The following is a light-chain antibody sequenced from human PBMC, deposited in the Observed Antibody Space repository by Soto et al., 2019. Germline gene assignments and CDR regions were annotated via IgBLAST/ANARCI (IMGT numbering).Light chain of an antibody. CDR3: QQYGSSPRT. Sequence: EIVLTQSPGTLSLSPGERATLSCRASQSVSNNYLAWYQQKPGQAPRLLIYGASNRATGIPDRFSGSGSGTDSTLTISRLEPEDFAVYYCQQYGSSPRTFGQGTKVDI. CDR1: QSVSNNY. CDR2: GAS. J-gene: IGKJ1*01. V-gene: IGKV3-20*01.